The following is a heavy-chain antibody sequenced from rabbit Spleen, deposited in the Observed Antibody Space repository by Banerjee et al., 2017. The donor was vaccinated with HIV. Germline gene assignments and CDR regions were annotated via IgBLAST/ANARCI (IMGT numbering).Heavy chain of an antibody. V-gene: IGHV1S45*01. CDR3: ARDTGSSFSSYGMDL. J-gene: IGHJ6*01. CDR2: INTATGKA. CDR1: GFSFSNKAV. Sequence: QEQLVESGGGLVKPEGSLKLSCTASGFSFSNKAVMCWVRQAPGKGLEWIACINTATGKAVYASWAKGRFTISKTSSTTVTLQMTSLTAADTATYFCARDTGSSFSSYGMDLWGPGTLVTVS. D-gene: IGHD8-1*01.